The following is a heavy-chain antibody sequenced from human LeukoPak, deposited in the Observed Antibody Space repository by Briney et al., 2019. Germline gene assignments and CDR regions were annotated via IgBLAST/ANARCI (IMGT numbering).Heavy chain of an antibody. Sequence: SETLSLTCTVSGGSISTYYWSWIRQPPGKGLEWIGYIHYSGSTNYNPSLTSRVTISVDTSKNQFSLKLSSVTAADTAVYYCARDYSTYYFDYWGQGSLATVSS. V-gene: IGHV4-59*01. J-gene: IGHJ4*02. CDR3: ARDYSTYYFDY. D-gene: IGHD4-11*01. CDR2: IHYSGST. CDR1: GGSISTYY.